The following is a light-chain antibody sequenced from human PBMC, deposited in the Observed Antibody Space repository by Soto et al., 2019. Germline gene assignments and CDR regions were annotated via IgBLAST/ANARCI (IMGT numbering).Light chain of an antibody. CDR2: AAS. Sequence: DIQMTQSPSSLSTSVGDRVTITCRASQRISYYLNWYQQKPGKAPKLLIYAASSLQSGVPSRFSGSGSGTDFTLTISTLQAEDSATYSFQQAYSTPYTFGQGTKREIK. CDR3: QQAYSTPYT. V-gene: IGKV1-39*01. J-gene: IGKJ2*01. CDR1: QRISYY.